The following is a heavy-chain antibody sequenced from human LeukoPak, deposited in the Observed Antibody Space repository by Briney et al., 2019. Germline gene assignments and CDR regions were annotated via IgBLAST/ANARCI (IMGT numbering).Heavy chain of an antibody. CDR2: INPNSGGT. V-gene: IGHV1-2*02. CDR3: ARDRGRYFEEGTLYYYYYYGMDV. D-gene: IGHD3-9*01. J-gene: IGHJ6*02. CDR1: GYTFTGYY. Sequence: GASVKVSCKASGYTFTGYYMHWVRQAPGQGLEWMGWINPNSGGTNYAQKFQGRVTMTRDTPISTAYMELSRLRSDDTAVYYCARDRGRYFEEGTLYYYYYYGMDVWGQGTTVTVSS.